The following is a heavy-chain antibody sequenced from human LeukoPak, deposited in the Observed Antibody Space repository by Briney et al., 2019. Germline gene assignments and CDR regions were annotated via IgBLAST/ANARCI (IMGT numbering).Heavy chain of an antibody. CDR1: GFIFGDHA. D-gene: IGHD2-15*01. Sequence: PGGSLRLSCTASGFIFGDHALSWVRQAPEKGLEWVGFIRSKAYGGTTEYAASVKGRFTISRDDSKSIAYLQMNSLKTEDTAVYYCARVDCSGGSCYSGGYYYMDVWGKGTTVTVSS. CDR2: IRSKAYGGTT. V-gene: IGHV3-49*04. J-gene: IGHJ6*03. CDR3: ARVDCSGGSCYSGGYYYMDV.